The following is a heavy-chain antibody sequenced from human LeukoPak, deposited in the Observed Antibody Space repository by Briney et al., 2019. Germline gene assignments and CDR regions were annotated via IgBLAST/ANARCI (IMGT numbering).Heavy chain of an antibody. CDR1: GFIFIDYL. D-gene: IGHD3-9*01. CDR2: ISSSGSTI. J-gene: IGHJ4*02. V-gene: IGHV3-11*01. CDR3: ARAGYYDILTGYSANFDY. Sequence: GWSLRLSCAASGFIFIDYLMNWLRQAPGKGLAGVSYISSSGSTIYLADSVRGRFTISRDNAKNSLYLQMNSLRAEDTAVYYCARAGYYDILTGYSANFDYWGQGTLVTVSS.